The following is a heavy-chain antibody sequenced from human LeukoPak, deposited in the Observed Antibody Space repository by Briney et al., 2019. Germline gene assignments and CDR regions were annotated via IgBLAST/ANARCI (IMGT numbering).Heavy chain of an antibody. CDR1: GYSFTSYW. D-gene: IGHD6-13*01. J-gene: IGHJ4*02. CDR3: ARPGYSSSWYGYVDY. V-gene: IGHV5-51*01. CDR2: IYPGDSDT. Sequence: GESLKISCKGSGYSFTSYWIGWVRQMPGKGLEWMGIIYPGDSDTRYSPSFQGQVTISADKSISTAYLQWSSLKASDTAMYYCARPGYSSSWYGYVDYWGQGTLVTVSS.